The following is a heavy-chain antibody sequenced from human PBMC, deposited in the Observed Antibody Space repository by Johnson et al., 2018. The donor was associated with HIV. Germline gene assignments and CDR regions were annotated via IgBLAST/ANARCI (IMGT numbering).Heavy chain of an antibody. Sequence: VQLVESGGVVVQPGGSLRLSCAASGFTFSSYAMHWVRQAPGKGLEWVAVISYDGSNKYYADSVKGRFTISRDNSKNTLYLQMNSLRAEDTAVYYCAKPRQPSDAFDIWGQGTMVTVSS. D-gene: IGHD6-13*01. CDR2: ISYDGSNK. CDR3: AKPRQPSDAFDI. CDR1: GFTFSSYA. J-gene: IGHJ3*02. V-gene: IGHV3-30*18.